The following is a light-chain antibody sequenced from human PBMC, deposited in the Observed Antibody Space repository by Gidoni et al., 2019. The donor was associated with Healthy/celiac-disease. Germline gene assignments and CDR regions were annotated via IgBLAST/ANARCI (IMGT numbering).Light chain of an antibody. CDR3: GTWDSSLSAWV. Sequence: QSVLTQPPSMSAAPGQKGTISGSGSSYTIGNNYVSWYQQLPGTAPKLLIYDKNKRPSGIPDRFSGSKSGTSATLGITGLQTGDEADYYCGTWDSSLSAWVFGGGTKLTVL. CDR1: SYTIGNNY. CDR2: DKN. V-gene: IGLV1-51*01. J-gene: IGLJ3*02.